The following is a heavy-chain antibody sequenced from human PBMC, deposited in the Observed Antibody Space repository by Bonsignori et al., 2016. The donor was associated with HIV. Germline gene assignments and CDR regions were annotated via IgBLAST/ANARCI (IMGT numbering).Heavy chain of an antibody. V-gene: IGHV3-7*05. CDR2: IKQDGSEK. Sequence: VRQMPGKGLEWVANIKQDGSEKYYVDSVKGRFTISRDNAKNSLYLQMNSLRAEDTAVYYCARDSILWLTLGAFDIWGQGTMVTVSS. CDR3: ARDSILWLTLGAFDI. D-gene: IGHD2-21*01. J-gene: IGHJ3*02.